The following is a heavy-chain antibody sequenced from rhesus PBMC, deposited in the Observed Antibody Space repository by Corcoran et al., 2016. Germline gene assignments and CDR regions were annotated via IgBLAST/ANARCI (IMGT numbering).Heavy chain of an antibody. CDR1: GGSLSGYDY. V-gene: IGHV4-73*01. CDR2: IYGNSASN. CDR3: ASLVYRGGFDY. J-gene: IGHJ4*01. D-gene: IGHD5-24*01. Sequence: QVQLQQWGEGRVKPSEALSLACAVYGGSLSGYDYWSWIRRPPGKGLEWIGYIYGNSASNNDNPSLTNPVTSSKDTSKNQFALKLSAVTAADTAVYYWASLVYRGGFDYWGQGVLVTVSS.